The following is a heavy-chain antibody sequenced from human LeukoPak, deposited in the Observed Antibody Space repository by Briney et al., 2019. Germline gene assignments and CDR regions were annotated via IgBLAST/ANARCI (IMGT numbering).Heavy chain of an antibody. CDR3: ARVIVRGYSYGWDY. CDR2: ISYDGSNK. D-gene: IGHD5-18*01. Sequence: GRFLRLSCAASGFTFSNYAMHWVRQAPGKGLEWVAVISYDGSNKYYADSVKGRFTISRDNSKNTLYLQMNSLRAEDTAVYYCARVIVRGYSYGWDYWGQGTLVTVSS. CDR1: GFTFSNYA. V-gene: IGHV3-30*04. J-gene: IGHJ4*02.